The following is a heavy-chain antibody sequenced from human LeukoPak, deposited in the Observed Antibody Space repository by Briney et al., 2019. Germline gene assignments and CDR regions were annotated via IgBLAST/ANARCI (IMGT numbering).Heavy chain of an antibody. CDR1: GFTFSTYP. J-gene: IGHJ3*02. CDR2: ITSSSDAI. Sequence: GGSLRLSCAASGFTFSTYPMNWVRQAPGKGLEWVSYITSSSDAIYYADSVKGRFTISRDNGNNSLYLQMNSLRAEDTAVYYCAKNGPAVAFDIWGHGTMVTVSS. CDR3: AKNGPAVAFDI. V-gene: IGHV3-48*01.